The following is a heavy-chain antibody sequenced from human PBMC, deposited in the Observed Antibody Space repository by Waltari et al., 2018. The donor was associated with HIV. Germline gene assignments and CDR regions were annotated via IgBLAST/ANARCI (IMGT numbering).Heavy chain of an antibody. Sequence: RLVESGGDLVKPGGCLTLSCTASGFSFSSAWMNWVRQSPGKGLEWSGRIRSKSEGGATDLAAALKGRFTVSRDDSKNILYLQMSALKVDDTAVYFCSTEEVYGSGTCLDYWGQGTLVTV. CDR1: GFSFSSAW. CDR2: IRSKSEGGAT. D-gene: IGHD3-10*01. J-gene: IGHJ4*01. CDR3: STEEVYGSGTCLDY. V-gene: IGHV3-15*01.